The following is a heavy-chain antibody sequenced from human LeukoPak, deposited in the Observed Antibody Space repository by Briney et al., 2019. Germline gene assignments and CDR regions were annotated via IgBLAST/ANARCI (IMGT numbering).Heavy chain of an antibody. V-gene: IGHV4-61*08. CDR2: IYYSGST. CDR1: GGSISSGGYY. CDR3: ARETSSGWYPVFDY. J-gene: IGHJ4*02. Sequence: SQTLSLTCTISGGSISSGGYYWSWIRQHPGKGLEWIGYIYYSGSTNYNPSLKSRVTISVDTSKNQFSLKLSSVTAADTAVYYCARETSSGWYPVFDYWGQGTLVTVSS. D-gene: IGHD6-19*01.